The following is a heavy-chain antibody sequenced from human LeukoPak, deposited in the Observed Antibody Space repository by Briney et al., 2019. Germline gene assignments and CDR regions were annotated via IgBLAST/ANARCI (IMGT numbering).Heavy chain of an antibody. V-gene: IGHV4-59*01. Sequence: SETLSLTCTVSGGSISSYYWSWLRQPPGKGLEWIGYIYYSGSTNYNPSLKSRVTISVDTSRNQFSLKLSSVTAADTAVYYCARVPDTAMVAFDYWGQGTLVTVSS. D-gene: IGHD5-18*01. CDR1: GGSISSYY. CDR3: ARVPDTAMVAFDY. J-gene: IGHJ4*02. CDR2: IYYSGST.